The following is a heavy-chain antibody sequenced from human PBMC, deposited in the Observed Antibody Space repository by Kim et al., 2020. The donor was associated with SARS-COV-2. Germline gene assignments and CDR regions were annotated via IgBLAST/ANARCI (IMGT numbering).Heavy chain of an antibody. CDR3: ATNFRDGALLIDY. Sequence: GESLKISCTTSGFSFSTYWFAWVRQMPGQGLEWIGLIYPGDSDTRYSPSFQGQVTISADKSISTAYLQWNSLRASDTAMYYCATNFRDGALLIDYWGQGTLVTVSS. CDR2: IYPGDSDT. J-gene: IGHJ4*02. V-gene: IGHV5-51*01. D-gene: IGHD2-8*01. CDR1: GFSFSTYW.